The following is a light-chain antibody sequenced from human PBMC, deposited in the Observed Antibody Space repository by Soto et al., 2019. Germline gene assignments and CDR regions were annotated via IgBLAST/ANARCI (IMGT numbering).Light chain of an antibody. CDR2: IAS. CDR1: QRVSSNY. Sequence: EIVLTQSPGTLSLSPGERATLSCRASQRVSSNYLAWYQQKTGQTPRLLIYIASSRAPGIPDRFSGSGSGTHFTLTISRVEPEDFAVYYCQQYGSSPWTFGQGTKVEIK. J-gene: IGKJ1*01. V-gene: IGKV3-20*01. CDR3: QQYGSSPWT.